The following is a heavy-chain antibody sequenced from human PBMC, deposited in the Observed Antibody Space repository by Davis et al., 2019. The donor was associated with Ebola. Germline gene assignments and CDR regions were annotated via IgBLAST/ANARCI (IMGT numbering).Heavy chain of an antibody. Sequence: GESLKISCAASGFTVSSYSMNWVRQAPGKGLEWVSAISGSGGSTYYADSVKGRFTISRDNSKNTLYLQMNSLRAEDTAVYYCAKGLYRAARVDYWGQGTLVTVSS. J-gene: IGHJ4*02. CDR2: ISGSGGST. V-gene: IGHV3-23*01. CDR1: GFTVSSYS. CDR3: AKGLYRAARVDY. D-gene: IGHD6-6*01.